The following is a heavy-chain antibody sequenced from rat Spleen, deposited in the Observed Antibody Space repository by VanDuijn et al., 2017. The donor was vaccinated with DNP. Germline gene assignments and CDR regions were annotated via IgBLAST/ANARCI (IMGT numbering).Heavy chain of an antibody. CDR1: GFTFSNYD. V-gene: IGHV5S11*01. Sequence: EVQLVESGGGLVQPGRSLKVSCAASGFTFSNYDMAWVRQVPGKGLEWVASITSSGGRTYYPDSVKGRFTISRENAKRTLYLQMDSLRSEETATYYCARVQLGYYALDAWGQGTSVTVSS. CDR3: ARVQLGYYALDA. D-gene: IGHD5-1*01. J-gene: IGHJ4*01. CDR2: ITSSGGRT.